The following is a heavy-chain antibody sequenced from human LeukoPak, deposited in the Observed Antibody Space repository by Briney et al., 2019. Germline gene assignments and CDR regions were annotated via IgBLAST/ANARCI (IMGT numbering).Heavy chain of an antibody. Sequence: SETLSLTCTVSGGSISSSSYYRGWIRQPPGKGLEWIGEIYHTGSTNYNPSLKSRVTISVDKSKNQFSLKLSSVTAADTAVYYCASQPSDLIAVADPFDYWGQGTLVTVSS. D-gene: IGHD6-19*01. CDR1: GGSISSSSYY. CDR3: ASQPSDLIAVADPFDY. V-gene: IGHV4-39*07. CDR2: IYHTGST. J-gene: IGHJ4*02.